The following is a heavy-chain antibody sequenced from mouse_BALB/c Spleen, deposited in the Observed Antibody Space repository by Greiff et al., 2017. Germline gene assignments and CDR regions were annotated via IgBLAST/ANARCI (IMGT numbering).Heavy chain of an antibody. CDR1: GFSLTSYG. CDR2: IWSGGST. CDR3: ARNAIYGSSYYFDY. J-gene: IGHJ2*01. V-gene: IGHV2-4-1*01. Sequence: VKLMESGPGLVQPSQSLSITCTVSGFSLTSYGVHWVRQSPGKGLEWLGVIWSGGSTDYNAAFISRLSNSKDNSKSQVFFKMNSLQADDTAIYYCARNAIYGSSYYFDYWGQGTTLTVSS. D-gene: IGHD1-1*01.